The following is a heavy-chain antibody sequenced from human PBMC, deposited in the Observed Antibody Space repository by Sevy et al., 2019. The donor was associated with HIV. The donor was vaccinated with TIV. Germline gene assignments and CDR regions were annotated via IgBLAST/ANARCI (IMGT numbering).Heavy chain of an antibody. V-gene: IGHV3-7*01. J-gene: IGHJ4*02. D-gene: IGHD3-22*01. CDR2: IKQDGNEK. Sequence: GGSLRLSCAASGFTFSTYWMSWVRQAPGKGLEWVANIKQDGNEKYYVDSVKGRFTISRDNAKNSLYLQMNSLRAEDTAVYYCASDGVSYYDSSGYYYAGSDYWGQGTLVTVSS. CDR1: GFTFSTYW. CDR3: ASDGVSYYDSSGYYYAGSDY.